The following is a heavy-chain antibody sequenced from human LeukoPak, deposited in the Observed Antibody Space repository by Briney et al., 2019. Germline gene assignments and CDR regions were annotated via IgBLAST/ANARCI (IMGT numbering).Heavy chain of an antibody. CDR3: AKDVYNWNFYFDY. V-gene: IGHV3-23*01. Sequence: GVLRLSCAASGFTFSSYAMSWVRQAPGKGLEWVSAISGSGGSTYYTDSVKGRFTISRDNSKNTLYLQMNSLRAEDTAVYYCAKDVYNWNFYFDYWGQGTLVTVSS. D-gene: IGHD1-7*01. CDR1: GFTFSSYA. CDR2: ISGSGGST. J-gene: IGHJ4*02.